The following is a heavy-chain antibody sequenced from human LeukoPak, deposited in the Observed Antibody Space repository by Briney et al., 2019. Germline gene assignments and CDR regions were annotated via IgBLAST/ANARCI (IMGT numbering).Heavy chain of an antibody. CDR3: AREVTKGYFDFDP. J-gene: IGHJ5*02. V-gene: IGHV3-30*03. Sequence: GRSLRLSCAASGFTFSSYGMHWVRQAPGKGLEWVAVISYDGSNKYYADSVKGRFTISRDNSKNTLYLQMNSLRAEDTAVYYCAREVTKGYFDFDPWGQGTLVTVSS. D-gene: IGHD3-9*01. CDR2: ISYDGSNK. CDR1: GFTFSSYG.